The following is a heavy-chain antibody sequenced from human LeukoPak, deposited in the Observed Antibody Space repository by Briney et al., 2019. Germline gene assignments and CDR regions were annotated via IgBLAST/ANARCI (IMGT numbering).Heavy chain of an antibody. CDR2: IIPILGIA. Sequence: SVKVSCKASGGTFSSYAISWVRQAPGQGLEWMGRIIPILGIANYAQKFQGRVTITADKSTSTAYMELSSLRSEDTAVYYCARDGHATVAVNFDYWGQGTLVTVSS. CDR3: ARDGHATVAVNFDY. CDR1: GGTFSSYA. V-gene: IGHV1-69*04. J-gene: IGHJ4*02. D-gene: IGHD6-19*01.